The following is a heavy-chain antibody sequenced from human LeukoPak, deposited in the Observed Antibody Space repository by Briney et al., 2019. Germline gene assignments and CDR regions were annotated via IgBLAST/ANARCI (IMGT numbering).Heavy chain of an antibody. J-gene: IGHJ4*02. V-gene: IGHV3-74*01. Sequence: PGGSLRLSCGASGFTFTTHWIHWVRQAPGKGLVWVSRIKPDGSDTNYADSVKGRFTISRDNAKNTVYLQMNSLRAEDTAVYYCAKNYGSGSFLSNPFDYWGQGTLVTVSS. CDR3: AKNYGSGSFLSNPFDY. D-gene: IGHD3-10*01. CDR1: GFTFTTHW. CDR2: IKPDGSDT.